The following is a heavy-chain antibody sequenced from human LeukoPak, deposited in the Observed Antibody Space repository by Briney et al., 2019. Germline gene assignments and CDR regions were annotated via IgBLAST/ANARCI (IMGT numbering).Heavy chain of an antibody. Sequence: GGSLRLSCAASGFSFDDYAMDWVRQAPGEGPEWVAVVSWDGGYTHYADSVKGRFTISRDNSKNSLYLQMHSLRDEDTALYYCAKSGPQRRYSSNYFDYWGQGTLVSVSS. CDR3: AKSGPQRRYSSNYFDY. V-gene: IGHV3-43D*03. CDR1: GFSFDDYA. D-gene: IGHD6-13*01. J-gene: IGHJ4*02. CDR2: VSWDGGYT.